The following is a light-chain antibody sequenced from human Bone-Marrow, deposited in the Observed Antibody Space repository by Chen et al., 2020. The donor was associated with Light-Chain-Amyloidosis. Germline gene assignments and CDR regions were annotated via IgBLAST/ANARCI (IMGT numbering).Light chain of an antibody. CDR3: MIWYNNAVV. Sequence: AVLPQPSSLSAFPGAIVRLTCTFRSGAIVTSYTMYWYQQKSGSPPQSLLNYKSDSDYQQGSGVPSRFSASKDASADAGILVIAELQHEDEADYYCMIWYNNAVVFGGGTKLIVL. CDR2: YKSDSDY. CDR1: SGAIVTSYT. J-gene: IGLJ2*01. V-gene: IGLV5-45*02.